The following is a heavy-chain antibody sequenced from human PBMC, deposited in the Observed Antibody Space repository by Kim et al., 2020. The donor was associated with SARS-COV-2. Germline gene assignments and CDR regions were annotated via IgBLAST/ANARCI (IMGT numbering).Heavy chain of an antibody. J-gene: IGHJ4*02. CDR2: IIPIFGTA. CDR3: ATSPMYSGYDYRNVY. V-gene: IGHV1-69*13. D-gene: IGHD5-12*01. CDR1: GGTFSSYA. Sequence: SVKVSCKASGGTFSSYAISWVRQAPGQGLEWMGGIIPIFGTANYAQKFQGRVTITADESTSTAYMELSSLRSEDTAVYYCATSPMYSGYDYRNVYWGQGTLVTISS.